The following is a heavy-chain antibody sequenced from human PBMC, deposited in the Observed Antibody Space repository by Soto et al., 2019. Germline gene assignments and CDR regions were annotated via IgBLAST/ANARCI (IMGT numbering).Heavy chain of an antibody. D-gene: IGHD5-18*01. CDR1: GFTFSNYA. V-gene: IGHV3-23*01. Sequence: GGSLRLSCAASGFTFSNYAMSWVRQAPGKGLEWVSAISGSGGGAATYYADSVKGRFTISRDNSKNTLYLQMNSLRAEDTAVYYCAKGRGYSYGYNWFDPWGQGTLVTVSS. CDR3: AKGRGYSYGYNWFDP. CDR2: ISGSGGGAAT. J-gene: IGHJ5*02.